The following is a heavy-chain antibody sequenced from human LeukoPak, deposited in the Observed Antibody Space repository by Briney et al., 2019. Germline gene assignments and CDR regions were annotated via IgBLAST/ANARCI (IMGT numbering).Heavy chain of an antibody. V-gene: IGHV4-39*01. CDR2: IYYSGST. CDR1: GGSISSSSYY. Sequence: PSETLSLTCTVSGGSISSSSYYWGLIRQPPGKGLEWIGSIYYSGSTYYNPSLKSRVTISVDTSKNQFSLKLSSVTAADTAVYYCARFSQYYDSPTHYLDYWGQGILVTVSS. J-gene: IGHJ4*02. D-gene: IGHD2/OR15-2a*01. CDR3: ARFSQYYDSPTHYLDY.